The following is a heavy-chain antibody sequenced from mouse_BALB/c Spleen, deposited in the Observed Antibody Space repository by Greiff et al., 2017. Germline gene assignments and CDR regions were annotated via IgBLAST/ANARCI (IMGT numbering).Heavy chain of an antibody. V-gene: IGHV14-1*02. CDR3: ARPKDGYYLMDY. Sequence: EVQLQQSGAELVRPGALVKLSCKASGFNIKDYYMHWVKQRPEQGLEWIGWIDPENGNTIYDPKFQGKASITADTSSNTAYLQLSSLTSEDTAVYYCARPKDGYYLMDYWGQGTSVTVSS. J-gene: IGHJ4*01. CDR1: GFNIKDYY. D-gene: IGHD2-3*01. CDR2: IDPENGNT.